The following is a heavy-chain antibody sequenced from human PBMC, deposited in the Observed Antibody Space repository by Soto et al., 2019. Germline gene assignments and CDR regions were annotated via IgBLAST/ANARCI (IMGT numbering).Heavy chain of an antibody. D-gene: IGHD3-22*01. Sequence: KASETLSLTCTVSGGSISSSSYYWGWIRQPPGKGLEWIGSIYYSGSTYYNPSLKSRVTISVDTSKNQFSLKLSSVTAADTAVYYCAGGEDDSSGYYWDYWGQGTLVTVSS. V-gene: IGHV4-39*01. CDR3: AGGEDDSSGYYWDY. CDR2: IYYSGST. CDR1: GGSISSSSYY. J-gene: IGHJ4*02.